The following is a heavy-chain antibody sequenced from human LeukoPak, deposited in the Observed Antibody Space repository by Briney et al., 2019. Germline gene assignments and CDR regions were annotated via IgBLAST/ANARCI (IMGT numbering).Heavy chain of an antibody. V-gene: IGHV4-4*07. J-gene: IGHJ5*02. CDR2: VHTSGSP. Sequence: PSETLSLACDVSGGSTSRHYWSWIRLPAGKGLEWIGRVHTSGSPDYSPSLKSRVTVSVDTSKNQVSLRLSSMTAADTAVYFRARVSYNAGSFISGGWFDPWGQGIRVTVSS. D-gene: IGHD3-10*01. CDR1: GGSTSRHY. CDR3: ARVSYNAGSFISGGWFDP.